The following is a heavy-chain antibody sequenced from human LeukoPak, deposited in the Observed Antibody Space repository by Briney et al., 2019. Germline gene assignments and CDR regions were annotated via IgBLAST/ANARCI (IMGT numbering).Heavy chain of an antibody. J-gene: IGHJ4*02. CDR2: INPNSGGT. CDR3: AGLLDYGDYFDY. CDR1: GYTFTGYY. Sequence: GASVKVSCKASGYTFTGYYMHWVRQAPGQGLEWMGWINPNSGGTNYAQKFQGRVTMTRDTSISTAYMELSRLRSDDTAVYHCAGLLDYGDYFDYWGQGTLVTVSS. V-gene: IGHV1-2*02. D-gene: IGHD4-17*01.